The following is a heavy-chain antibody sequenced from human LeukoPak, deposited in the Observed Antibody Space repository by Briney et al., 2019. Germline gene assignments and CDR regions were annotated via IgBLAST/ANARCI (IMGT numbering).Heavy chain of an antibody. CDR3: ARSLGGAVTTEAFDY. J-gene: IGHJ4*02. V-gene: IGHV3-53*01. CDR2: IYSGGST. Sequence: PGGSPRLSCAASGFTVSSNYMSWVRQAPGKGLEWVSVIYSGGSTYYADSVKGRFTISRDNSKNTLYLQMNSLRAEDTAVYYCARSLGGAVTTEAFDYWGQGTLVTVSS. CDR1: GFTVSSNY. D-gene: IGHD4-17*01.